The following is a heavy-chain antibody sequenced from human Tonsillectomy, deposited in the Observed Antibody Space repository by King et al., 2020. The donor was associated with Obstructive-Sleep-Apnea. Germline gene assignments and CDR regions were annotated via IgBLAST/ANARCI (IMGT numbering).Heavy chain of an antibody. CDR3: AKDRAGMSTLDY. CDR1: GFTFNNYG. CDR2: ISYDGSLK. D-gene: IGHD1-1*01. J-gene: IGHJ4*02. V-gene: IGHV3-30*18. Sequence: VQLVESGGGVVQPGRSLRLSCAASGFTFNNYGMHWVRQAPGKGLEWVAAISYDGSLKYYAGSVKGRFTISRDNSENTLFLQMSSLRAEDTALYYCAKDRAGMSTLDYWGQGSLVTVSS.